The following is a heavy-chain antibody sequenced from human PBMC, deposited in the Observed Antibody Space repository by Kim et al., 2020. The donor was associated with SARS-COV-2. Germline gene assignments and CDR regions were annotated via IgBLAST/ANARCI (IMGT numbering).Heavy chain of an antibody. CDR1: GGSINSYY. D-gene: IGHD2-2*01. J-gene: IGHJ6*02. V-gene: IGHV4-59*13. Sequence: SETLSLTCTVSGGSINSYYWGWIRQPPGKGLEWIGYIYNSASTNYNPSLKSRVTISLDTSKNQFSLKLSSVTAADTAVYHCARGVVVRGISYYSMDVWGQGTTVTVSS. CDR2: IYNSAST. CDR3: ARGVVVRGISYYSMDV.